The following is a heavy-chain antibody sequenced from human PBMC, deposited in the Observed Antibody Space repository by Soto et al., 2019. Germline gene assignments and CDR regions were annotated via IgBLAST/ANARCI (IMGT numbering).Heavy chain of an antibody. V-gene: IGHV4-59*08. CDR3: ARGSTGYSSSWYRY. CDR2: IYNSGST. Sequence: TETLSLTCTVSGCSIISYYWSWIRQPPGKGLEWIGYIYNSGSTNYNPSLKSRVTISVDTSKNQFSLKLSSVTAADTAVYYCARGSTGYSSSWYRYWGQGTLVTVS. D-gene: IGHD6-13*01. J-gene: IGHJ4*02. CDR1: GCSIISYY.